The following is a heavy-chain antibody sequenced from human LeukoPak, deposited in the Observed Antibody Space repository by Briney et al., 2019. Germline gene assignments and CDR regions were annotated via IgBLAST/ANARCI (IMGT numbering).Heavy chain of an antibody. J-gene: IGHJ4*02. V-gene: IGHV3-30*18. CDR3: AKDIYPLVTAIYGKDY. Sequence: PGGSLRLSCAASGFTFSSYGMHWVRQAPGKGLEWVAVILYDGSNKYYADSVKGRFTISRDNSKNTLYLQMNSLRAEDTAVYYCAKDIYPLVTAIYGKDYWGQGTLVTVSS. D-gene: IGHD2-21*02. CDR2: ILYDGSNK. CDR1: GFTFSSYG.